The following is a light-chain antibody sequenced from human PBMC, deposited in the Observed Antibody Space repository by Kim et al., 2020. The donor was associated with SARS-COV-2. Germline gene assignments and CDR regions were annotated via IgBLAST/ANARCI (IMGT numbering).Light chain of an antibody. Sequence: LSPGERATLSCRASQTIRSTYLAWYQQKPGQAPRLLIYGASTRATGTPDRFSGSGSGTDFTLTNTRLEPEDFALYFCQQYGTTPFPFGQGTKLEIK. J-gene: IGKJ2*01. CDR1: QTIRSTY. V-gene: IGKV3-20*01. CDR3: QQYGTTPFP. CDR2: GAS.